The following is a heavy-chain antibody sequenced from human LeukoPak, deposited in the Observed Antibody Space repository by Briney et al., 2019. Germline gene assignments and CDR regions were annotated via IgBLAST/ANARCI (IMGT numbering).Heavy chain of an antibody. CDR3: ARANHRGTKFPFDY. CDR2: IYYSGST. V-gene: IGHV4-59*01. Sequence: SETLSLTCTVSGGSISSYCWSWIRQPPGKGLEWIRYIYYSGSTNYNPSLKSRVTISVDTSKNQFSLKLSSVTAADTAVYYCARANHRGTKFPFDYWGQGTLVTVSS. CDR1: GGSISSYC. J-gene: IGHJ4*02. D-gene: IGHD1-26*01.